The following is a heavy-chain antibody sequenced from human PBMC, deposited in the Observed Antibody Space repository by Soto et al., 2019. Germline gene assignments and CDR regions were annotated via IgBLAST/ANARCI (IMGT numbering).Heavy chain of an antibody. CDR3: AREEYSGYDPDYYYYYGMDV. CDR2: IKQDGSEK. V-gene: IGHV3-7*05. D-gene: IGHD5-12*01. CDR1: GFTFSSYW. Sequence: GGSLRLSCAASGFTFSSYWMSWVRQAPGKGLEWVANIKQDGSEKYYVDSVKGRFTISRDNAKNSLYLKMNSLRAEDTAVYYCAREEYSGYDPDYYYYYGMDVWGQGTTVTVSS. J-gene: IGHJ6*02.